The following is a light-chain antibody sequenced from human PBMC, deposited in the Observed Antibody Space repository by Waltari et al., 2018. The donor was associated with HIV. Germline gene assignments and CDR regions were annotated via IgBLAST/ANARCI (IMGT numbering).Light chain of an antibody. J-gene: IGLJ3*02. CDR2: YTN. CDR3: VLFVGDGIWV. CDR1: PASVTSSHY. Sequence: QTVVTQETSFSVSPGGTVTLTCGLSPASVTSSHYTTWYQPTPGQAPRTLIYYTNIRASGVPDRFSGSILGNKAALTITGAQADDESDYYCVLFVGDGIWVFGGGTKVTVL. V-gene: IGLV8-61*01.